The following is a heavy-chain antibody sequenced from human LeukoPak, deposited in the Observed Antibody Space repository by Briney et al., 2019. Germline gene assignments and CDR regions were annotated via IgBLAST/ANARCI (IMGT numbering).Heavy chain of an antibody. CDR1: GHTFSDYS. V-gene: IGHV3-23*01. CDR2: ISAGGGST. Sequence: GGSLRLSCAASGHTFSDYSMTWVRQAPGKGLFWVSGISAGGGSTYYADSVKDRFTISRDNSRNTLYLQMNSLRVEDTAVYYCAKDAAGPEYWGQGTLVTVSS. J-gene: IGHJ4*02. D-gene: IGHD6-13*01. CDR3: AKDAAGPEY.